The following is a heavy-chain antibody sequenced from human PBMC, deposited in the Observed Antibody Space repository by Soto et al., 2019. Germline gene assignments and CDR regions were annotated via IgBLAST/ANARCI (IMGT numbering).Heavy chain of an antibody. J-gene: IGHJ3*02. Sequence: ASVKVSCKASGYRFTSYVMHWVRQAPGQRLEWMGWINAGNGKIKYSQKFQGRVTITRDTSTTTAYMDLRSLRSDDTAVYYCARDLRGQQLVPHAFDIWGQGTMVTVSS. CDR1: GYRFTSYV. V-gene: IGHV1-3*01. D-gene: IGHD6-13*01. CDR3: ARDLRGQQLVPHAFDI. CDR2: INAGNGKI.